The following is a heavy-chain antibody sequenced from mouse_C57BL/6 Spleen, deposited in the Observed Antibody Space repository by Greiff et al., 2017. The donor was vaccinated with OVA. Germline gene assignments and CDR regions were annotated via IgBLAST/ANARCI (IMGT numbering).Heavy chain of an antibody. CDR3: ARSLDGYYGGSMDY. CDR2: IFPGSGST. V-gene: IGHV1-75*01. CDR1: GYTFTDYY. Sequence: QVHVKQSGPELVKPGASVKISCKASGYTFTDYYINWVKQRPGQGLEWIGWIFPGSGSTYYNEKFKGKATLTVDKSSSTAYMLLSSLASEDSAVYFCARSLDGYYGGSMDYWGQGTSVTVSS. D-gene: IGHD2-3*01. J-gene: IGHJ4*01.